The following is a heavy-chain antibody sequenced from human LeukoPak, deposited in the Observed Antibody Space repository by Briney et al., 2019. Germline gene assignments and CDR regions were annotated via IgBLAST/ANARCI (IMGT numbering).Heavy chain of an antibody. CDR2: INHSGST. CDR1: GGSFSGYY. V-gene: IGHV4-34*01. CDR3: AGTGYSSSWYLGFGTNWYFDL. D-gene: IGHD6-13*01. Sequence: SETLSLTCAVYGGSFSGYYWSWIRQPPGKGLEWIGEINHSGSTNYNPSLKSRVTISVDTSKNQFSLKLSSVTAADTAVYYCAGTGYSSSWYLGFGTNWYFDLWGRGTLVTVSS. J-gene: IGHJ2*01.